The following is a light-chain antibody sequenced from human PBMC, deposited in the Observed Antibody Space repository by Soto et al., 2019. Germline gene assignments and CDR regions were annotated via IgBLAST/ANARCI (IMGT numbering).Light chain of an antibody. CDR1: RSDIGSYNY. V-gene: IGLV2-14*01. Sequence: QSALTQPASVSGSPGQSITISCSGTRSDIGSYNYVAWYQQFPGKTPKILIYGVSNRPSGVSSRFSGSESGNTASLTISGLQAEDEADYYCISYTGSSTSYVFGSGTKVTVL. CDR2: GVS. J-gene: IGLJ1*01. CDR3: ISYTGSSTSYV.